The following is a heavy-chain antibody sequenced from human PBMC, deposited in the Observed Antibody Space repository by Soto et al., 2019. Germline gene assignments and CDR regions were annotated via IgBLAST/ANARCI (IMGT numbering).Heavy chain of an antibody. CDR1: GFTFSGSA. D-gene: IGHD3-9*01. J-gene: IGHJ4*02. V-gene: IGHV3-73*01. CDR2: IRSKANSYAT. Sequence: EVQLVESGGGLVQPGGSLKLSCAASGFTFSGSAMHWVRQASGKGLEWVGRIRSKANSYATAYAASVKGRFTISRDDSKTTAYLQMNSLKTEDTAVYYCTGHAYDILTGRDYWGQGTLVTVSS. CDR3: TGHAYDILTGRDY.